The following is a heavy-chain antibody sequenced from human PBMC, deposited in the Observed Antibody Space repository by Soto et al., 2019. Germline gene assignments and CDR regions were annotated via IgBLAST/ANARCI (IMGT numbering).Heavy chain of an antibody. CDR2: TYYRSKWYN. CDR1: GDSVSSNSAA. Sequence: SQTLSLTFAISGDSVSSNSAAWNWIRQSPSRGLEWLGRTYYRSKWYNDYAVSVKSRITINPDTSKNQFSLQLNSVTPEDTAVYYCARDLPKRIAAAGMRDNWFDPWGQGTLVTVSS. V-gene: IGHV6-1*01. J-gene: IGHJ5*02. D-gene: IGHD6-13*01. CDR3: ARDLPKRIAAAGMRDNWFDP.